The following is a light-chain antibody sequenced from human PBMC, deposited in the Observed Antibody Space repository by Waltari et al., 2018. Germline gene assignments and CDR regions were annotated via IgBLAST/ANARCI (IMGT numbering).Light chain of an antibody. CDR2: TNT. V-gene: IGLV1-44*01. Sequence: VLTQPPSASGTSGQRVTLSCSGSLSNIGSNTVNWYQVLPRTAPRLLFFTNTQRPSGVPDRFSASRSSTTASLAISGLQSDDEADYYCATWDDSINNPVFGGGTKLTVL. J-gene: IGLJ3*02. CDR3: ATWDDSINNPV. CDR1: LSNIGSNT.